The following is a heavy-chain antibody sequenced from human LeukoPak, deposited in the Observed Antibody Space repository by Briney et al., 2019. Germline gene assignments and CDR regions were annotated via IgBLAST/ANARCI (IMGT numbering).Heavy chain of an antibody. Sequence: SETLSLTCTVSGGSISSGSYYWSWIRQPPGKGLEWLGYIYYIGTTNYNPSLKSRVTISVDTSKNQFSLKLSSVTAADTAVYYCARRDWLSPYWYFDLGGRGTLVTVSS. V-gene: IGHV4-61*01. D-gene: IGHD3-9*01. J-gene: IGHJ2*01. CDR2: IYYIGTT. CDR3: ARRDWLSPYWYFDL. CDR1: GGSISSGSYY.